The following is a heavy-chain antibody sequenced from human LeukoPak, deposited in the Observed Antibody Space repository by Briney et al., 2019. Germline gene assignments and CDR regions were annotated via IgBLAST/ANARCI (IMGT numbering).Heavy chain of an antibody. D-gene: IGHD3-22*01. CDR1: GYSINNGYY. V-gene: IGHV4-38-2*01. CDR3: AKTVNYNKSSVYFNAFDI. CDR2: MYYNRDT. Sequence: SETLSLTCVVSGYSINNGYYWGWIRQTPGKGLEWIGSMYYNRDTYYNPSLSSRVIMSIDTSKNVFSLNLNSVTAADTAVYYSAKTVNYNKSSVYFNAFDIGGKGTRVAVFS. J-gene: IGHJ3*02.